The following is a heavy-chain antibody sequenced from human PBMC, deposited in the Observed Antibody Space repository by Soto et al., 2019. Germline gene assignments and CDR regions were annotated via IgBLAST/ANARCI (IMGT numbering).Heavy chain of an antibody. Sequence: ASVKVSCKASGYTFTSYDINWVRQATGQGLEWMGWMNPNSGNTGYAQKFQGRVTMTRNTSISTAYMELSSLRSEDTAVYYCARGRGNLSRIWGSYRYKWEFDYWGQGTLVTVSS. CDR3: ARGRGNLSRIWGSYRYKWEFDY. D-gene: IGHD3-16*02. V-gene: IGHV1-8*01. J-gene: IGHJ4*02. CDR1: GYTFTSYD. CDR2: MNPNSGNT.